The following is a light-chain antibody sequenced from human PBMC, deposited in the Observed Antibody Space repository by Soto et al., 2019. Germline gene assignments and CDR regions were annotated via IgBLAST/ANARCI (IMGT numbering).Light chain of an antibody. CDR3: QQYSKWPLT. CDR1: QSVISY. J-gene: IGKJ4*01. Sequence: EIVMTQSPATLSVSPGARATLSCRASQSVISYLAWYQQTPGQPPRLLIYGASTRATGIPARFSGSGSGTEFILSISSLQSEDFAVYYCQQYSKWPLTFGGGTKVDIK. V-gene: IGKV3-15*01. CDR2: GAS.